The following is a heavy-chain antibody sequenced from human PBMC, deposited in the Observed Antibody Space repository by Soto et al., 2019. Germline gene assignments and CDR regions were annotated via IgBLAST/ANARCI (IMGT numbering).Heavy chain of an antibody. CDR3: ARDKITGLFDY. J-gene: IGHJ4*02. D-gene: IGHD2-8*02. CDR2: IYYSGST. CDR1: GGSISSGGYY. V-gene: IGHV4-31*03. Sequence: SETLSLTCTVSGGSISSGGYYWSWIRQYPGKGLEWIGYIYYSGSTYYKPYLKSRINISVDTSKNQFSLKLRSVTAADTAVYYCARDKITGLFDYWGQGTLVTVSS.